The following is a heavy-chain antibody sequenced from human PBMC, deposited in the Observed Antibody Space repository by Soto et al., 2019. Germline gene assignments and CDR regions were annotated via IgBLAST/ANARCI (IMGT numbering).Heavy chain of an antibody. V-gene: IGHV3-7*02. D-gene: IGHD5-12*01. Sequence: EVQLVESGGGLVLPGGSLRLSCAASGFTFSSYWMTWVRQAPGKGLEWVANIRQDGGQIDYVDSVKGRFTISRDNAKNSLYLQINSRRAEDTAVYYCARWTVSAGYGFDPWGQGTVVTVSS. CDR1: GFTFSSYW. CDR3: ARWTVSAGYGFDP. J-gene: IGHJ5*02. CDR2: IRQDGGQI.